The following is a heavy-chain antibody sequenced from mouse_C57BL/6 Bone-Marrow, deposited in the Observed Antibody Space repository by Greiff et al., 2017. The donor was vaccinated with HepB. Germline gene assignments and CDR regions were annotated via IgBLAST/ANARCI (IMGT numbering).Heavy chain of an antibody. CDR2: INSDGGST. Sequence: EVKVVESGGGLVQPGESLKLSCESNEYEFPSHDMSWVRKTPEKRLELVAAINSDGGSTYYPDTMERRFIISRDNTKKTLYLQMSSLRSEDTALYYCARHGDYYGSSYWYFDVWGTGTTVTVSS. D-gene: IGHD1-1*01. J-gene: IGHJ1*03. CDR3: ARHGDYYGSSYWYFDV. V-gene: IGHV5-2*01. CDR1: EYEFPSHD.